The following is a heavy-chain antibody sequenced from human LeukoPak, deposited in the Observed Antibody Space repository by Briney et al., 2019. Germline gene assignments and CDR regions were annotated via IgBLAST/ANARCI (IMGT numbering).Heavy chain of an antibody. J-gene: IGHJ4*02. V-gene: IGHV4-39*02. CDR3: ARVETYSSGWYDAFFDY. D-gene: IGHD6-19*01. CDR2: IYYIGNT. Sequence: SETLSLTCTVSGDSISSGSYYWGWIRQPPGRGLEWIGSIYYIGNTYYNPSLKSRATISVDTSKNHFSLKLRSVTAADTAVYYCARVETYSSGWYDAFFDYWGQGTLVTVSS. CDR1: GDSISSGSYY.